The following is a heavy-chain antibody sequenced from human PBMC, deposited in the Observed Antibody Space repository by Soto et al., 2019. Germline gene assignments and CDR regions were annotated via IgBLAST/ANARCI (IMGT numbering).Heavy chain of an antibody. V-gene: IGHV1-69*13. CDR3: ASPVGQVWSPYYYSGMEV. D-gene: IGHD5-18*01. J-gene: IGHJ6*02. Sequence: GPSGKVSCKASGGTFGSYGISWVRQAPGQGLEWMGGIIPIFGTANYAQKFQGRVTITADESTSTAYMELSSLRSEDTAVYYCASPVGQVWSPYYYSGMEVRGQGTTVTVPS. CDR2: IIPIFGTA. CDR1: GGTFGSYG.